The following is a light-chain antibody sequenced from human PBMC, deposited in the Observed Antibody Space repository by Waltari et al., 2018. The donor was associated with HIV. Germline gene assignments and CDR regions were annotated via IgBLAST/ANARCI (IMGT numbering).Light chain of an antibody. J-gene: IGLJ3*02. V-gene: IGLV1-47*01. CDR2: RND. CDR3: STWDNSLSHWV. Sequence: QSVVTQPPSASGTPGQNISISCSGDISNLGGNFVYWYQQRPGTAPRLLIYRNDQRPSGVPDRFSGSKSATPASLAIRGPRSEDEADYHCSTWDNSLSHWVFGGGTKVTVL. CDR1: ISNLGGNF.